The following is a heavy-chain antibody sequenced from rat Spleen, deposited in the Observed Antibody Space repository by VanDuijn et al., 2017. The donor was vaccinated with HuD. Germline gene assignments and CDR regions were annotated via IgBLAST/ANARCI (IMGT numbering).Heavy chain of an antibody. V-gene: IGHV5-7*01. CDR2: ISYDGSST. J-gene: IGHJ2*01. D-gene: IGHD1-11*01. CDR3: ARQGFNYGGYPKDYFDY. Sequence: EVQLVESGGGLVQPGRSMKLSCAASGFTFSDYYMAWVRQAPTKGLEWVATISYDGSSTYYRDSVKGRFTISRDNAKSTLYLQMDSLRSEDTATYYCARQGFNYGGYPKDYFDYWGQGVMVTVSS. CDR1: GFTFSDYY.